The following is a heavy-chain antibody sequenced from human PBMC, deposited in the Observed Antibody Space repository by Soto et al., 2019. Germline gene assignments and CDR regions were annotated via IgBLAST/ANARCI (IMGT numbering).Heavy chain of an antibody. CDR3: ARARERYCSGGTCYGRALDI. D-gene: IGHD2-15*01. Sequence: GGSLRLSCAASGFTFITYAIHWVRQAPGKGLEWVAIISYDGSNKYYAHSVKGRFTISRDNSKSTLYLQMNSLRVEDTAVYYCARARERYCSGGTCYGRALDIWGQGTMVTVS. CDR1: GFTFITYA. J-gene: IGHJ3*02. V-gene: IGHV3-30-3*01. CDR2: ISYDGSNK.